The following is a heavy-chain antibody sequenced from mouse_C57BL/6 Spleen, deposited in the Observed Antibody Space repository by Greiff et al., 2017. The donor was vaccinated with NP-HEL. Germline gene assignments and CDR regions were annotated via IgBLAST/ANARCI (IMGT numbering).Heavy chain of an antibody. CDR1: GYSITSGYY. J-gene: IGHJ1*03. CDR3: ARDPPINTKRYFDV. D-gene: IGHD1-1*01. Sequence: VQLKESGPGLVKPSQSLSLTCSVTGYSITSGYYWNWIRQFPGNKLEWMGYISYDGSNNYNPSLKNRISITRDTSKNQFFLKLNSVTTEDTATYYCARDPPINTKRYFDVWGTGTTVTVSS. CDR2: ISYDGSN. V-gene: IGHV3-6*01.